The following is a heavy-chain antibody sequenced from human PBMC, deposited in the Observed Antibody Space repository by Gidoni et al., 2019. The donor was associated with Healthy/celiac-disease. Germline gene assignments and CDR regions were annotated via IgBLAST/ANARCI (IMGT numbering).Heavy chain of an antibody. Sequence: QLQLQESGPGLVKPSETLSLTCTVSGGSIRSRSYYWGWIRQPPGKGLEWIGSIYYSGSTYYNPSLKSRVTISVDTSKNQFSLKLSSVTAADTAVYYCARLYTIFGVVIQDPFDYWGQGTLVTVSS. J-gene: IGHJ4*02. CDR1: GGSIRSRSYY. CDR2: IYYSGST. CDR3: ARLYTIFGVVIQDPFDY. D-gene: IGHD3-3*01. V-gene: IGHV4-39*01.